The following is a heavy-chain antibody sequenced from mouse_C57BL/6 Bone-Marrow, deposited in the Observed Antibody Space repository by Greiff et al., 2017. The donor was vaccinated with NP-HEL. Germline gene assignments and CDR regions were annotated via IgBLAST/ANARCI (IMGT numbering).Heavy chain of an antibody. D-gene: IGHD1-1*01. CDR1: GYSITSGYY. Sequence: EVKLQESGPGLVKPSQSLSLTCSVTGYSITSGYYWNWIRQFPGNKLEWMGYISYDGSNNYNPSLKNRISITRDTSKNQFFLKLNSVTTEDTATYYCARKRHYYGSSYRDYWGQGTTLTVSS. CDR3: ARKRHYYGSSYRDY. V-gene: IGHV3-6*01. J-gene: IGHJ2*01. CDR2: ISYDGSN.